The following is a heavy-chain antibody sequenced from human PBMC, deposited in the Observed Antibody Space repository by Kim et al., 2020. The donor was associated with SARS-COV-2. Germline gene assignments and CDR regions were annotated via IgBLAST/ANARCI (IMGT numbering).Heavy chain of an antibody. Sequence: SETLSLTCAVYGGSFSGYYWSWIRQPPGKGLEWIGEINHSGSTNYNPSLKSRVTISVDTSKNQFSLKLSSVTAADTAVYYCARGTDGYKGWWGQGTLVTVSS. CDR2: INHSGST. D-gene: IGHD5-12*01. CDR3: ARGTDGYKGW. V-gene: IGHV4-34*01. CDR1: GGSFSGYY. J-gene: IGHJ4*02.